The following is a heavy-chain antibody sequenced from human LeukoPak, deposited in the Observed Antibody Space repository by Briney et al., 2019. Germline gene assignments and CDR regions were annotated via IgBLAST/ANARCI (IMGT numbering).Heavy chain of an antibody. CDR1: GGSFSGYY. CDR3: ARRGGGSYYREDEVVDY. J-gene: IGHJ4*02. D-gene: IGHD1-26*01. Sequence: PSETLSLTCAVYGGSFSGYYWSWIRQPPGKGLEWIGEINHNGSTNYNPSLKSRVTISVDTSKNQFALKLSAVTAADSAVYYCARRGGGSYYREDEVVDYWGQGTLVTVSS. CDR2: INHNGST. V-gene: IGHV4-34*01.